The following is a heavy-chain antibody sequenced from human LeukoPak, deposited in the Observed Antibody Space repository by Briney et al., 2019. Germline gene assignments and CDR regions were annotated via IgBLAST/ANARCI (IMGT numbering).Heavy chain of an antibody. D-gene: IGHD5-18*01. CDR3: ARVPTGYSYGFSFFDY. J-gene: IGHJ4*02. CDR1: GYSIGSGYY. V-gene: IGHV4-38-2*02. CDR2: IYHSGTT. Sequence: SETLSLTCNVSGYSIGSGYYWGWIRQPPGKGLEWIGSIYHSGTTNYNPSLKSRVTISMDTSKNQFSLNLRSVTAADTAVYYCARVPTGYSYGFSFFDYWGQGALVTVSS.